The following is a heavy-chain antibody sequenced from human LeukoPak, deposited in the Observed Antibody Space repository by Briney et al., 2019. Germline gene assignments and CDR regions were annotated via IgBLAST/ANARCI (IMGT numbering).Heavy chain of an antibody. D-gene: IGHD6-13*01. CDR3: AKDNLAAAGRYFDH. V-gene: IGHV3-33*06. Sequence: SVKGRFTISGDNSKNPLFLQMHSLRAADTAVYYCAKDNLAAAGRYFDHWGQGTLVTVSS. J-gene: IGHJ4*02.